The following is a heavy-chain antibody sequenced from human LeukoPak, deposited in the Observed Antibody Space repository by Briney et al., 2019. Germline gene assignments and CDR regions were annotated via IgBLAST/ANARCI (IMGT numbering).Heavy chain of an antibody. D-gene: IGHD3-22*01. Sequence: GGSLRLSCAASGFTFSSYSMNWVRQAPGKGLEWVSSSSATSNYIYYADSVKGRFTISRDNAKNSLYLQMNSLRAEDTAVYYCARDSGYYYDSSGYYLYDAFDIWGQGTMVTVSS. V-gene: IGHV3-21*01. J-gene: IGHJ3*02. CDR3: ARDSGYYYDSSGYYLYDAFDI. CDR1: GFTFSSYS. CDR2: SSATSNYI.